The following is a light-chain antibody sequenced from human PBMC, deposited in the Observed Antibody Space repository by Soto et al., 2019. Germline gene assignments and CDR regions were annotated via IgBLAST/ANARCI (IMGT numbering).Light chain of an antibody. CDR1: QTISSW. CDR2: KAS. J-gene: IGKJ2*01. V-gene: IGKV1-5*03. CDR3: QQYISYPYT. Sequence: DIQMTQSPSTLSGSVGDRVTITCRASQTISSWLAWYQQKPGKAPKLLIYKASTLKSGVPSRFSGSGSGTEFTLTISSLQPDDFATYYCQQYISYPYTFGQGTNLNIK.